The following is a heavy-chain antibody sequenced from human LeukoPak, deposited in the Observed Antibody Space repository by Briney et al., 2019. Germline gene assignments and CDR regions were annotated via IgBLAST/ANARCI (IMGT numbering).Heavy chain of an antibody. Sequence: ASVKVPCKVSGYTLTELSMHWVRQAPGKGLEWMGGFDPEDGETIYAQKFQGRVTMTEDTSTDTAYMELSSLRSEDTAVYYCAGQLLPNNWFDPWGQGTLVTVSS. CDR3: AGQLLPNNWFDP. D-gene: IGHD2-15*01. V-gene: IGHV1-24*01. J-gene: IGHJ5*02. CDR1: GYTLTELS. CDR2: FDPEDGET.